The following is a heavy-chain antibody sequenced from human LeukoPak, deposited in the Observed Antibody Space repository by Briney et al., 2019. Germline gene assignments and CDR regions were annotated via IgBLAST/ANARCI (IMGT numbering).Heavy chain of an antibody. J-gene: IGHJ4*02. CDR3: ARHDSSGYNFLGY. CDR2: IRGAGGTT. D-gene: IGHD3-22*01. V-gene: IGHV3-23*01. Sequence: GGSLRLSCAASGLTFSSYAMMWLRQAPGKGLEWVSAIRGAGGTTLYADSVEGRFTIFRDNSKNTLYLQMNSLRAEDTAVYYCARHDSSGYNFLGYWGQGTLVTVSS. CDR1: GLTFSSYA.